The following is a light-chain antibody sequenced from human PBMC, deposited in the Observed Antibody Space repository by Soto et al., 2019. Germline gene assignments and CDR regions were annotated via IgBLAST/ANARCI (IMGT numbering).Light chain of an antibody. CDR3: QQYGSSPL. CDR2: GAS. J-gene: IGKJ1*01. V-gene: IGKV3-20*01. CDR1: QSVSSSY. Sequence: EIVVTQSPGTRSLSPGERATLSCRASQSVSSSYLAWYQQKPGQAPRLLIYGASSSATGIPDRFSGSGSGTDFTLTISRLEPEDFAVYYCQQYGSSPLFGQGTKVDIK.